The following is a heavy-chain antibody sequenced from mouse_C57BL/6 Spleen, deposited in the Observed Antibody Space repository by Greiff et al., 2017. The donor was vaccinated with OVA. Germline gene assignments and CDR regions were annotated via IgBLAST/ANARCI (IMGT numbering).Heavy chain of an antibody. CDR3: TTYYGSSSYYYAMDY. V-gene: IGHV14-1*01. J-gene: IGHJ4*01. CDR2: IDPEDGDT. Sequence: VQLQQSGAELVRPGASVKLSCTASGFNIKDYYMHWVKQRPEQGLEWIGRIDPEDGDTEYAPKFQGKATMTADTSSNTAYLQLSSLTSEDTAVYYCTTYYGSSSYYYAMDYWGQGTSVTVSS. CDR1: GFNIKDYY. D-gene: IGHD1-1*01.